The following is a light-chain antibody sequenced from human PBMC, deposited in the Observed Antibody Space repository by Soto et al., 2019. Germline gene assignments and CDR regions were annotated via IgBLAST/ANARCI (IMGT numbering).Light chain of an antibody. CDR2: DAS. CDR3: QQRSNWYT. Sequence: EIVLTQSPATLSLSPGERATLSCRASQSVSSYLAWYQQKPGQAPRLLIYDASHRAAGIPARFSGSESGTEFTLTISSIEPEDSAIYYCQQRSNWYTFGQGTKLEI. V-gene: IGKV3-11*01. CDR1: QSVSSY. J-gene: IGKJ2*01.